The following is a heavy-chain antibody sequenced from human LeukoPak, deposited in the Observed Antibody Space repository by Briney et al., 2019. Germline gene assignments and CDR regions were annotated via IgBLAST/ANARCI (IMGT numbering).Heavy chain of an antibody. D-gene: IGHD3-3*01. CDR2: TSYDGSDE. J-gene: IGHJ6*04. Sequence: GGSLRLSCVASGFTFSDYGMHWVRQAPGKGLEWVAATSYDGSDEYYVDSVKGRITISRDNSKNTLYLEMKSLSSEDTAIYYCARTYTVFGAMDVWGKGTTVTVSA. CDR3: ARTYTVFGAMDV. V-gene: IGHV3-30*03. CDR1: GFTFSDYG.